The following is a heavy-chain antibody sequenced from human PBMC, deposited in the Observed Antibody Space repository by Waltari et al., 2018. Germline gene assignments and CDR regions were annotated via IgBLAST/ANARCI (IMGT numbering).Heavy chain of an antibody. V-gene: IGHV3-74*01. D-gene: IGHD2-2*01. CDR3: TRSRYCSTTSCQVDWFDP. Sequence: EVQVVESGGGLVQPGGCMSLSCAASGFTSRTYCMHWARQAPGKGLLWVSRINAEGGSTSYADSVKGRFTISRDNANNTLYLQMNSLRAEDTAVYYCTRSRYCSTTSCQVDWFDPWGQGTLVTVSS. J-gene: IGHJ5*02. CDR1: GFTSRTYC. CDR2: INAEGGST.